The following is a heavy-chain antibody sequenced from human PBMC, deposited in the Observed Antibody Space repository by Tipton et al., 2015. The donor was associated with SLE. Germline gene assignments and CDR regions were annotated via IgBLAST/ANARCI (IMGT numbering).Heavy chain of an antibody. J-gene: IGHJ4*02. CDR3: AKGLQQWHTYYFDY. Sequence: SLRLSCAASGFTFNDYAMSWVRQAPGKGLEWVSVIYSGGGTSYADSVMGRFTISRDNSKNTLYLQMNSLRGEDTAVDFCAKGLQQWHTYYFDYWGQGNLVTVSS. D-gene: IGHD6-19*01. CDR1: GFTFNDYA. CDR2: IYSGGGT. V-gene: IGHV3-23*03.